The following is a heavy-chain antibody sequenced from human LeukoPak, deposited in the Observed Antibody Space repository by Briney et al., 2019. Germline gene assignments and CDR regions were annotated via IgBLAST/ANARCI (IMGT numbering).Heavy chain of an antibody. CDR3: AKAGDYGDYSATYFDY. J-gene: IGHJ4*02. CDR1: GFTFSSYG. D-gene: IGHD4-17*01. CDR2: ISYDGSNK. V-gene: IGHV3-30*18. Sequence: PGRSLRLSCAASGFTFSSYGMHWVRQAPGKGLEWVAVISYDGSNKYYADSVKGLFTISRDNSKNTLYLQMNSLRAEDTAVYYCAKAGDYGDYSATYFDYWGQGTLVTVSS.